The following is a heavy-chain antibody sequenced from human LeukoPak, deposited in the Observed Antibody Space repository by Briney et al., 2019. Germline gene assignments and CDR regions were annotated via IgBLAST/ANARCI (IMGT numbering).Heavy chain of an antibody. CDR2: IYPGDSDT. Sequence: GESLKISCKGSGYSCTSYWIGWVRQMPGKGLELIGIIYPGDSDTRYSPSFQGQVTISADKSISTAYLQWSSLKASDTAMYYCASSRSGSYWGDEYYFDYWGQGTLVTVSS. D-gene: IGHD1-26*01. CDR3: ASSRSGSYWGDEYYFDY. V-gene: IGHV5-51*01. CDR1: GYSCTSYW. J-gene: IGHJ4*02.